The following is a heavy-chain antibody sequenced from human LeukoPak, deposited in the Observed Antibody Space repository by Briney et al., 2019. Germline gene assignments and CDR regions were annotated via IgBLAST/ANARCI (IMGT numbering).Heavy chain of an antibody. D-gene: IGHD3-3*01. Sequence: GGSLRLSCAVSGLTFSSYSMNWVRQAPGKGLEWISYISGSSSTIYYADSVKGRFTISRDNAKTSLYLQMNSLRAEDTAVNCCASHYDFRSGYKYYFDYWGQGTLVTVSS. CDR3: ASHYDFRSGYKYYFDY. J-gene: IGHJ4*02. V-gene: IGHV3-48*01. CDR2: ISGSSSTI. CDR1: GLTFSSYS.